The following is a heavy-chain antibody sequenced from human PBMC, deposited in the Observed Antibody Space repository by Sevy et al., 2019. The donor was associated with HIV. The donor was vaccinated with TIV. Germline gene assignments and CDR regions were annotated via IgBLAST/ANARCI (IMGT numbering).Heavy chain of an antibody. D-gene: IGHD3-9*01. J-gene: IGHJ5*02. Sequence: ASVKVSCKASGYTFTSYGSSWVRQAPGQGLEWMGWISAYNGNTNYAQKLQGRVTMTTDTSTSTAYMELRSLRSDDTAVYYCARDSEVLRYFDWLPGNWFDPWGQGTLVTVSS. CDR1: GYTFTSYG. CDR2: ISAYNGNT. V-gene: IGHV1-18*01. CDR3: ARDSEVLRYFDWLPGNWFDP.